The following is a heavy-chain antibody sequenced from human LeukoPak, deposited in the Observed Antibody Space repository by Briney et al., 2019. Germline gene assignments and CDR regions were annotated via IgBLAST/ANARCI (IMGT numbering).Heavy chain of an antibody. V-gene: IGHV4-30-4*08. J-gene: IGHJ4*02. D-gene: IGHD3-9*01. CDR3: ARGRGVTGYYPPTLDY. CDR2: IYYSGST. CDR1: GGSISSGDYY. Sequence: PSQTLSLTCTVSGGSISSGDYYWSWIRQPPGKGLAWIGYIYYSGSTYYNPSLKSRVTISVDTSKNQFSLKLSSVTAADTAVYYCARGRGVTGYYPPTLDYWGQGTLVTVSS.